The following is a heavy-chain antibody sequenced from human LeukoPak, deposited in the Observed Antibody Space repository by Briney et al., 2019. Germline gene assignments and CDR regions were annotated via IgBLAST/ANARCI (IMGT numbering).Heavy chain of an antibody. CDR3: DRSGLIWGYYYGMDV. Sequence: SGRSLRLSCTASGFTFNSYAMSWVRQAPGKGLEWVSAIRDSSSSTYYADSVKGRFTISRDNSKNTLYLEMNNLRAEDTAVYYCDRSGLIWGYYYGMDVWGQGTTVTVSS. J-gene: IGHJ6*02. V-gene: IGHV3-23*01. CDR1: GFTFNSYA. CDR2: IRDSSSST. D-gene: IGHD3-10*01.